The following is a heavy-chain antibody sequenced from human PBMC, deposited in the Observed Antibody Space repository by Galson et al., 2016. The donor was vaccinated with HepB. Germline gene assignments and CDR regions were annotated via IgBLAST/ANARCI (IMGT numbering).Heavy chain of an antibody. CDR2: IYSGGGT. CDR1: GFTVITNY. J-gene: IGHJ4*02. Sequence: SLRLSCAASGFTVITNYMSWVRQAPGKGLEWVSVIYSGGGTDYADSVKGRFTISRDNSKNTVYLQMKSLRAEDTAVYYCASIFGDYFDYWGQGTLVTVSS. V-gene: IGHV3-53*01. D-gene: IGHD3-3*01. CDR3: ASIFGDYFDY.